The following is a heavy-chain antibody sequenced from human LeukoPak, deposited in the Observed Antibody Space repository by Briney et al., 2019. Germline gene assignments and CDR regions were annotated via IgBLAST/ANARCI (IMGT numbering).Heavy chain of an antibody. V-gene: IGHV1-18*04. CDR2: ISAYNGNT. D-gene: IGHD2-21*02. CDR3: ARDLIAYCGGDCYGDY. J-gene: IGHJ4*02. CDR1: GYTFTSYY. Sequence: GASVKVSCKASGYTFTSYYMHWVRQAPGQGLEWMGWISAYNGNTNYAQKLQGRVTMTTDTSTSTAYMELRGLRSDDTAVYYCARDLIAYCGGDCYGDYWGQGTLVTVSS.